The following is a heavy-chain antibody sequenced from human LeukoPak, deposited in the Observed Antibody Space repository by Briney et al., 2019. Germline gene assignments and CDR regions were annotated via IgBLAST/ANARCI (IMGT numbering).Heavy chain of an antibody. D-gene: IGHD6-25*01. CDR2: IYHSGST. CDR3: ARGIEAGVRGFDP. J-gene: IGHJ5*02. CDR1: GRFISSVGYS. V-gene: IGHV4-30-2*01. Sequence: SHTMSLTYALYGRFISSVGYSWTWIRQPPGKGLEWIGYIYHSGSTYYNPSLKSRVTISVDRSKTQFSLKLSSETAADTAVYYCARGIEAGVRGFDPWGQGTLVTVSS.